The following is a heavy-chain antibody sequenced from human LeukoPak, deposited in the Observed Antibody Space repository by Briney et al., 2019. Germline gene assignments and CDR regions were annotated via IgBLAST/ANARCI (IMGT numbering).Heavy chain of an antibody. J-gene: IGHJ4*02. Sequence: ASVRSPVTVCGYTLPEIGLDWVRQAPGKGLGLMGGFDPENGTTISAHILQGRLTMTEDTTTDTSYMELSSLRSEDTAVYYCAPATRYFDYGGQ. D-gene: IGHD2-2*01. CDR1: GYTLPEIG. V-gene: IGHV1-24*01. CDR3: APATRYFDY. CDR2: FDPENGTT.